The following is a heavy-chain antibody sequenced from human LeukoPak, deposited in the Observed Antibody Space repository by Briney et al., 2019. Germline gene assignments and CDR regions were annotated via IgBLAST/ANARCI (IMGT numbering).Heavy chain of an antibody. V-gene: IGHV4-39*01. D-gene: IGHD6-6*01. J-gene: IGHJ4*02. CDR3: ATSYQAARPFDY. CDR2: IYYSGRT. CDR1: GGSISRSSYN. Sequence: PSETLSLTCSASGGSISRSSYNWGWIRQPPGKGLEWVGSIYYSGRTYYNPSLKSRVTISINTSKNHFSLRLTSVTAADTAVYYCATSYQAARPFDYWGQGTLVTVSS.